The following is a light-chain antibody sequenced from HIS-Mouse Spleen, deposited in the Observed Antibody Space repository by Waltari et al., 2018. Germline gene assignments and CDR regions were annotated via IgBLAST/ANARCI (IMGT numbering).Light chain of an antibody. J-gene: IGLJ2*01. CDR2: QER. V-gene: IGLV3-1*01. CDR3: QAWDSSTAV. CDR1: KLGDKY. Sequence: SYELTQPPSVSVSPGQTASITCSGDKLGDKYACWYQQKPGQSPVLGIYQERKRPSGIPERFSGSNSGTTATLTISWTQAMDEADYYCQAWDSSTAVFGGGTKLTVL.